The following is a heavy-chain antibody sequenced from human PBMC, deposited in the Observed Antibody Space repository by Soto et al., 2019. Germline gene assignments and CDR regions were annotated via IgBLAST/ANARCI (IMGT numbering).Heavy chain of an antibody. V-gene: IGHV3-49*03. J-gene: IGHJ6*02. Sequence: SLRPSCTASGFTFGDYAMSWFRQAPGKGLEWVGFIRSKAYGGTTEYAASVKGRFTISRDDSKSIAYLQMNSLKTEDTAVYYCTRGCSSTSCYRTYGMDVWGQGTTVTVSS. CDR2: IRSKAYGGTT. D-gene: IGHD2-2*02. CDR3: TRGCSSTSCYRTYGMDV. CDR1: GFTFGDYA.